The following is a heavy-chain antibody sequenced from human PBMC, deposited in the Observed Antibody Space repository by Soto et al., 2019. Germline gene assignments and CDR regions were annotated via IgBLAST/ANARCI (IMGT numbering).Heavy chain of an antibody. CDR2: VHPYEGTT. D-gene: IGHD1-1*01. CDR1: GFTFTSYP. V-gene: IGHV1-18*04. J-gene: IGHJ4*02. Sequence: VQLVQSAPEMKRPGASVKVSCKTSGFTFTSYPFSWVRQAPGQGLEWLAWVHPYEGTTKVAHQFRDRLNVTSDTSAASVFMELTRLTSGVTAVYFCSREYYSTTNWIDYWGQGTLVAVSS. CDR3: SREYYSTTNWIDY.